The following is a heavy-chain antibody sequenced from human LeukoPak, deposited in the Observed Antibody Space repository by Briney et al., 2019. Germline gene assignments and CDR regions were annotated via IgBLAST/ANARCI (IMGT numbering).Heavy chain of an antibody. V-gene: IGHV3-11*01. D-gene: IGHD3-3*01. CDR2: ISSSGSTI. Sequence: KPGGSLRLSCAASGFTFSDYYMSWIRQAPGKGLEWVSYISSSGSTIYYADSVKGRFTISRDNAKNSLYLQMNSLRAEDTAVYYCARDYYTDYYYYMDVWGKGTTVTVSS. J-gene: IGHJ6*03. CDR3: ARDYYTDYYYYMDV. CDR1: GFTFSDYY.